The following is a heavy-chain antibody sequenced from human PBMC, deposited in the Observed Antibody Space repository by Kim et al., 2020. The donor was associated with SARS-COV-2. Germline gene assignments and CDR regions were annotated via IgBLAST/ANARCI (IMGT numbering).Heavy chain of an antibody. D-gene: IGHD2-21*01. CDR2: ISSNGGST. V-gene: IGHV3-64D*06. CDR3: VKESGIVAAPEGYYFDY. Sequence: GGSLRLSCSASGFTFSSYAMHWVRQAPGKGLEYVSAISSNGGSTYYADSVKGRFTISRDNSKNTLYLQMSSLRAEDTAVYYCVKESGIVAAPEGYYFDYWGQGTLVTVSS. J-gene: IGHJ4*02. CDR1: GFTFSSYA.